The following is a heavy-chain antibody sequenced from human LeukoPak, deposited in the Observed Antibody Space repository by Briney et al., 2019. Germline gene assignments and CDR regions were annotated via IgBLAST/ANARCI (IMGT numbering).Heavy chain of an antibody. CDR1: RDTFTRCA. V-gene: IGHV1-69*01. CDR2: IIPIDGTA. CDR3: ARDPGAPVRAFDI. D-gene: IGHD3-10*01. Sequence: SVKVSCKAARDTFTRCAFSWVRQAPGQGLEWMGGIIPIDGTANFAQKFQNRVTITADQSTRPASMELSSLRSEDTVIYYCARDPGAPVRAFDIWGQGTLVTVSS. J-gene: IGHJ3*02.